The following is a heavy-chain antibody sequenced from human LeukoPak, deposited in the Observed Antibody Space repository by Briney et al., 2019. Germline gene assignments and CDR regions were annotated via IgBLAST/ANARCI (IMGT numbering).Heavy chain of an antibody. CDR3: AKRLLKYCSSTNCYSPLDY. Sequence: GGSLRLSCAASGFTLSSYAMSWVRQAPGKGLEWVSAISSSGGSTYYADSVKGRFTISRDNSKNTLYLQMNSLRAEDTAVYYCAKRLLKYCSSTNCYSPLDYWGQGTLVTVSS. V-gene: IGHV3-23*01. D-gene: IGHD2-2*02. CDR2: ISSSGGST. CDR1: GFTLSSYA. J-gene: IGHJ4*02.